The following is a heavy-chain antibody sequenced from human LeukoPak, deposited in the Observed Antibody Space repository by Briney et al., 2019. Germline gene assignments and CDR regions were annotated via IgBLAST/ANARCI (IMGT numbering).Heavy chain of an antibody. Sequence: PSETLSLTCAVYGGSFSGYYWSWIRQPPGKGLEWIGEINHSGSTNYNPSLKSRVTISVDTSKNQFSLKLSSVTAADTAVYYCARRPWSYYFDYWGQGTLVTVSS. D-gene: IGHD1-26*01. V-gene: IGHV4-34*01. CDR2: INHSGST. J-gene: IGHJ4*02. CDR1: GGSFSGYY. CDR3: ARRPWSYYFDY.